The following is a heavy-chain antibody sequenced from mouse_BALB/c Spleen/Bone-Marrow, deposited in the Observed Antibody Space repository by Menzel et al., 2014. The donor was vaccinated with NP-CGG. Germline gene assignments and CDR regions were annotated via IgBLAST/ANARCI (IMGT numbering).Heavy chain of an antibody. CDR2: IDPANGNT. J-gene: IGHJ4*01. CDR1: GFNIKDTY. D-gene: IGHD1-2*01. CDR3: AEITTAAYYVMDY. Sequence: EVQLQESGAELVKPGASVKLSCTAPGFNIKDTYIHWVKQRPEQGLEWIGRIDPANGNTKYDPKSQGKATITADTSSNTAYLQLSSLTSEDTAVYYCAEITTAAYYVMDYWGQGTSVTVSS. V-gene: IGHV14-3*02.